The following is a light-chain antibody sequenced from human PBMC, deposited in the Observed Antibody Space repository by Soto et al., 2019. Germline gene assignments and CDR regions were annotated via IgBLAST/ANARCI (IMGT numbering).Light chain of an antibody. J-gene: IGLJ1*01. V-gene: IGLV1-47*01. CDR1: TSNIGTNY. CDR2: RNN. CDR3: AAWDDSLSGYV. Sequence: QSVLTQPPSASLTPGPRVTISCSGGTSNIGTNYVYWYQHLAGAAPKLLIYRNNQRPSGVPERFSGSRSGTSASLAISGLRSEDESDYYCAAWDDSLSGYVFGTGTKVTVL.